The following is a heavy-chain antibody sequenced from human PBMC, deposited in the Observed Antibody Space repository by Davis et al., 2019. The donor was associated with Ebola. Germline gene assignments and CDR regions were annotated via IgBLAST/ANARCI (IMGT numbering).Heavy chain of an antibody. CDR1: GFTFSSYA. V-gene: IGHV3-23*01. Sequence: GESLKISCAASGFTFSSYAMSWVRQAPGNGLEWVSAISGSGGSTYYADSVKGRFTISRDNSKNTLYLQMNSLRAEDTAVYYCAKDSPIAVAPRDFDYWGQGTLVTVSS. CDR2: ISGSGGST. J-gene: IGHJ4*02. CDR3: AKDSPIAVAPRDFDY. D-gene: IGHD6-19*01.